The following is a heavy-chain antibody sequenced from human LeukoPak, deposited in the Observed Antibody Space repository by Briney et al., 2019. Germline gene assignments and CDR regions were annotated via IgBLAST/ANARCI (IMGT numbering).Heavy chain of an antibody. CDR2: IYYSGST. CDR1: GGSISSYY. J-gene: IGHJ4*02. V-gene: IGHV4-59*01. Sequence: KPSETLSLTCTVSGGSISSYYWSWIRQPPGKGLEWIGYIYYSGSTNYNPSLKSRVTISVDTSKNQFSLKLSSVTAADTAVYYCARVSSYSFFFDYWGQGTLVTVSS. CDR3: ARVSSYSFFFDY. D-gene: IGHD3-10*01.